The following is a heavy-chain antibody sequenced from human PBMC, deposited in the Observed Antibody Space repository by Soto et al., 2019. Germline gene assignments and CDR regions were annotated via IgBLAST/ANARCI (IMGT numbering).Heavy chain of an antibody. CDR3: ATTGTHYYYYYGMDV. J-gene: IGHJ6*02. V-gene: IGHV1-2*02. CDR2: INPNSGGT. Sequence: ASVKVSCKGSGYTFTGYYMHWVRQAPGQGLEWMGWINPNSGGTNYAQKFQGRVTMTRDTSISTAYMELSRLRSDDTAVYYCATTGTHYYYYYGMDVWGQGTTVTVSS. D-gene: IGHD4-17*01. CDR1: GYTFTGYY.